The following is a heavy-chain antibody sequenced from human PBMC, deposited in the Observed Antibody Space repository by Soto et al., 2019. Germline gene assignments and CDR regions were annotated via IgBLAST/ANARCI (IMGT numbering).Heavy chain of an antibody. J-gene: IGHJ6*02. Sequence: QLQLQESGPGLVKPSETLSLTCTVSGVSVSTNSYSWGWIRQSPGKGLEWIGTIYSSENTYYNPSLLSRVTISVDTSKNEFSLRLSSVTAADTAVYYCARLNGYCISTNCHGYYGMDVWGQGTTVTVSS. CDR1: GVSVSTNSYS. V-gene: IGHV4-39*01. CDR3: ARLNGYCISTNCHGYYGMDV. D-gene: IGHD2-2*03. CDR2: IYSSENT.